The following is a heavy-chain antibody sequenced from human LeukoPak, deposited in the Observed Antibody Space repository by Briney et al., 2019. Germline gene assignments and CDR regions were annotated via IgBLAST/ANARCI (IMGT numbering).Heavy chain of an antibody. Sequence: GGSLRLSCAASGFTFDDYAMHWVRQAPGKGLEWVAFIRYDGSNKYYADSVKGRFTISRDNSKNTLYLQMNSLRAEDTAVYYCAKDRGYGYGLEASFSYFDYWGQGTLVTVSS. CDR3: AKDRGYGYGLEASFSYFDY. V-gene: IGHV3-30*02. D-gene: IGHD5-18*01. J-gene: IGHJ4*02. CDR2: IRYDGSNK. CDR1: GFTFDDYA.